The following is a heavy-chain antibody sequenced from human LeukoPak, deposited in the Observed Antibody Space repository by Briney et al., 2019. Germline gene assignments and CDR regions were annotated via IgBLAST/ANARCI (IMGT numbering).Heavy chain of an antibody. J-gene: IGHJ4*02. CDR3: AKDHGSSDWYYFDY. CDR2: IHYDGSDN. V-gene: IGHV3-30*02. D-gene: IGHD6-13*01. CDR1: GFTFSSYA. Sequence: GGSLRLSCAASGFTFSSYAMHWVRQAPGKGLEWVAFIHYDGSDNYYADSVKGRFTISRDNSKNTLYLQMNTLRADDTAVYYCAKDHGSSDWYYFDYWGQGTLVTVSS.